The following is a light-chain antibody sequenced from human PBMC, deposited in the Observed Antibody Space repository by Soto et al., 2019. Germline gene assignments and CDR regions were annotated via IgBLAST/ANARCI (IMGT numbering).Light chain of an antibody. CDR2: QTS. Sequence: EIVLTQSPATLSSFPGDRVTLSCRASQYINTRLAWYQHRPGQAPRLLIYQTSIRAAGIPARFSGSGSGTDFTLTISRLEPEDSAVYYCQQYGSSITFGPGTKVDIK. J-gene: IGKJ3*01. CDR3: QQYGSSIT. CDR1: QYINTR. V-gene: IGKV3-20*01.